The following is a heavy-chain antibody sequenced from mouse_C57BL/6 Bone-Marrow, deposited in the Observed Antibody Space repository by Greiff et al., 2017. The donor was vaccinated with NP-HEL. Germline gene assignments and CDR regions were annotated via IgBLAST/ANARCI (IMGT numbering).Heavy chain of an antibody. CDR2: INPGSGGT. V-gene: IGHV1-54*01. J-gene: IGHJ3*01. Sequence: QVQLQQSGAELVRPGTSVKVSCKASGYAFTNYLIEWVKQRPGQGLEWIGVINPGSGGTNYNEKFKGKATLTADKSSSTAYMQLSSLTSEDSAVYFCARHGYYEVAYWGQGTLVTVSA. D-gene: IGHD2-3*01. CDR1: GYAFTNYL. CDR3: ARHGYYEVAY.